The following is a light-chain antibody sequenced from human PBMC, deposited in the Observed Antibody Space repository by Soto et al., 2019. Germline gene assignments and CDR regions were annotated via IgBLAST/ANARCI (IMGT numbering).Light chain of an antibody. J-gene: IGLJ1*01. V-gene: IGLV2-23*02. CDR2: AAT. CDR3: CSYAGSDTFGV. Sequence: QSALTQPASVSGSPGQSITISCTGTRSDVGSYNLVSWYQQYPGKAPKLMIYAATKRPSGVSNRFSGSKSGITASLTISGLQAEDEAGYYCCSYAGSDTFGVFGTGTKVTVL. CDR1: RSDVGSYNL.